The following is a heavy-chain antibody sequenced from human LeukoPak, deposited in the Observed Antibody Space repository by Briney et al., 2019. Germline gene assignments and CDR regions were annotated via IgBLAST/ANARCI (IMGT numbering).Heavy chain of an antibody. D-gene: IGHD2-15*01. Sequence: PGGSLRLSCAASGFTFSNYGMNWVRQAPGKGLEWVSVISGSGGSTDYADSVKGRFTISRDNSKNTLYLQMNRLRAEDTAVYYCWKGSSPVLAAPYFDYWGQGTLVTVSS. J-gene: IGHJ4*02. CDR2: ISGSGGST. V-gene: IGHV3-23*01. CDR1: GFTFSNYG. CDR3: WKGSSPVLAAPYFDY.